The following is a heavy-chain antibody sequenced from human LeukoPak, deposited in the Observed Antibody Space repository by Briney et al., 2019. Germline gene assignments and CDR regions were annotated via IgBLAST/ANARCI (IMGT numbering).Heavy chain of an antibody. CDR3: ARLLGGSGDYFDY. CDR1: EFTFSSYG. D-gene: IGHD3-16*01. J-gene: IGHJ4*02. Sequence: GGSLRLSCAASEFTFSSYGMNWVRRAPGKGLEWVSYISSSSSTIYYADSVKGRFTISRDNAKNSLYLQMNSLRDEDTAVYYCARLLGGSGDYFDYWGQGTLVTVSS. CDR2: ISSSSSTI. V-gene: IGHV3-48*02.